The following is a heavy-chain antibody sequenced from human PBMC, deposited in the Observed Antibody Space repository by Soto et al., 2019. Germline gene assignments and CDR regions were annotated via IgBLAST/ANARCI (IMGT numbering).Heavy chain of an antibody. CDR1: GFTFDDYA. CDR2: ISWNSGSI. V-gene: IGHV3-9*01. Sequence: DVQLVESGGGLVQPGRSLRLSCAASGFTFDDYAMHWVRQAPGKGLEWVSGISWNSGSIGYADSVKGRFTISRDNAKNSLYLQMNSLRAEDTALYYCAKGEPIVVVPAAMNAFDIWGQGTMVTVSS. J-gene: IGHJ3*02. D-gene: IGHD2-2*01. CDR3: AKGEPIVVVPAAMNAFDI.